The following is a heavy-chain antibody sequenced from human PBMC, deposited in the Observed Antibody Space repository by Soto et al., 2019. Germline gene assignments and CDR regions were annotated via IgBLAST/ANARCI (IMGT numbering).Heavy chain of an antibody. V-gene: IGHV4-59*12. J-gene: IGHJ3*02. D-gene: IGHD2-21*02. CDR2: IYYSGST. Sequence: SETLSLTCTVSGGSISSYYWSWIRQPPGKGLEWIGYIYYSGSTYYNPSLKSRVTISVDTSKNQFSLKLSPVTAADTAVYYCARDQPTYCGGDCYHDAFDIWGQGTMVTVS. CDR3: ARDQPTYCGGDCYHDAFDI. CDR1: GGSISSYY.